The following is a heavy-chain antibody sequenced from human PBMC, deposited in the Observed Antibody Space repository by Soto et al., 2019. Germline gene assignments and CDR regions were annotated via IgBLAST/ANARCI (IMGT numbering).Heavy chain of an antibody. D-gene: IGHD2-21*02. Sequence: QVQLQQWGAGLLKPSETLSLTCAVYGGSFSGYYWSWIRQPPGKGLEWIGEINHSGSTNYNPSLKRRVTISVDTSKNQFSLKLSSVTAADTAVYYCARGLLHIVVVTAKNWFDPWGQGTLVTVSS. CDR1: GGSFSGYY. J-gene: IGHJ5*02. V-gene: IGHV4-34*01. CDR2: INHSGST. CDR3: ARGLLHIVVVTAKNWFDP.